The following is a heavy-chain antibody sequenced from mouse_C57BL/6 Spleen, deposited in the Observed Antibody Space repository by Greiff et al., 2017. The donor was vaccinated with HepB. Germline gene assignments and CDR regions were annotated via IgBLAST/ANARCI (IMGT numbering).Heavy chain of an antibody. J-gene: IGHJ2*01. Sequence: VQLQQSGAELVKPGASVKISCKASGYAFSSYWMNWVKQRPGKGLEWIGQIYPGDGNTNYNGKFKGKATLTADKSSSTAYMQRSSLSSEGSAVYFCARWGSAGTDYWGQGTTLTVSS. CDR3: ARWGSAGTDY. CDR1: GYAFSSYW. V-gene: IGHV1-80*01. D-gene: IGHD4-1*01. CDR2: IYPGDGNT.